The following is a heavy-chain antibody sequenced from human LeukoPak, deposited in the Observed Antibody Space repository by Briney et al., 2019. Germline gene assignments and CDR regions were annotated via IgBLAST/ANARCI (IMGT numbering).Heavy chain of an antibody. Sequence: PGGSLRLSCAASGFTFSSYGMHWVRQAPGKGLEWVAVISYDGSNKYYADSVKGRFTFSRDNSKNTLYLQMNSLRAEDTAVYYCAKDHYYDSSGPFDYWGQGTLVTVSS. CDR1: GFTFSSYG. CDR2: ISYDGSNK. D-gene: IGHD3-22*01. CDR3: AKDHYYDSSGPFDY. J-gene: IGHJ4*02. V-gene: IGHV3-30*18.